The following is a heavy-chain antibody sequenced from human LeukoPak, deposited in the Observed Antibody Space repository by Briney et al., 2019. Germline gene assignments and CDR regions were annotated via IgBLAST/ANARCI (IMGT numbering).Heavy chain of an antibody. CDR1: GYTFTSYY. D-gene: IGHD6-13*01. CDR3: ARVPPYSSSWLRNWFEP. CDR2: INPSGGST. J-gene: IGHJ5*02. V-gene: IGHV1-46*01. Sequence: GASVKVSCKASGYTFTSYYMHWVRQAPGQGLEWMGIINPSGGSTSYAQKFQGRVTMTRDTSTSTVYMELSSLRSEDTAVCYCARVPPYSSSWLRNWFEPWGQGTLVTVSS.